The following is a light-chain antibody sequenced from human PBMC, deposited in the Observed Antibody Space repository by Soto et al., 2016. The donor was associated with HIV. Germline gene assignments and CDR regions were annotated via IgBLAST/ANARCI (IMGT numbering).Light chain of an antibody. V-gene: IGLV3-25*02. CDR2: KNT. J-gene: IGLJ1*01. CDR3: QVWDSYSDHYV. CDR1: ALPKQY. Sequence: SYELTQPPSVSVSPGQTATITCSGDALPKQYAFWYQQKPGQAPVMIVSKNTERPSGVPERFSGSNSGNAATLTISKVEAGDEADYYCQVWDSYSDHYVFGGGTKVTVL.